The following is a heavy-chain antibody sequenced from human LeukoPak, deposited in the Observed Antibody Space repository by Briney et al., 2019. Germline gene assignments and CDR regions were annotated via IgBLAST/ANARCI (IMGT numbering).Heavy chain of an antibody. CDR3: ARGDYDILTGYYPPDY. D-gene: IGHD3-9*01. Sequence: SETLSLTCTVSGGSISSYYWSWIRQPPGKGLEWIGYIYYSGSTNYNPSLKSRVTISVGTSKNQFSLKLSSVTAADTAVYYCARGDYDILTGYYPPDYWGQGTLVTVSS. V-gene: IGHV4-59*01. CDR2: IYYSGST. J-gene: IGHJ4*02. CDR1: GGSISSYY.